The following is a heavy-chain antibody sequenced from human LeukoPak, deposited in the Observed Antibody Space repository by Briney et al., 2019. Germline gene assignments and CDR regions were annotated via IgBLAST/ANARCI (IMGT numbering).Heavy chain of an antibody. J-gene: IGHJ6*03. CDR1: GYTFTGYY. V-gene: IGHV1-18*04. CDR2: ISTYSGNT. CDR3: ARDLDPYYGSGSLYYYYYMDV. Sequence: ASVKVSCKASGYTFTGYYMHWVRQAPGQGLEWMGWISTYSGNTNYAQKLQGRVTMTTDTSTSTVYMELSSLRSEDTAVYYCARDLDPYYGSGSLYYYYYMDVWGKGTTVTVSS. D-gene: IGHD3-10*01.